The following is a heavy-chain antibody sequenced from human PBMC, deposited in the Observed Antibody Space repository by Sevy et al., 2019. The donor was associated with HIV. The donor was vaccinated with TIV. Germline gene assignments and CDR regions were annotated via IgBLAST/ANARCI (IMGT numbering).Heavy chain of an antibody. CDR2: IKEDGSEK. D-gene: IGHD6-13*01. V-gene: IGHV3-7*03. CDR1: GFILSSNW. J-gene: IGHJ3*01. CDR3: ARESTAAGVEAFDV. Sequence: GGSLRLSCAASGFILSSNWMSWVRQAPGKGLEWVANIKEDGSEKYYVDSVKGRFTISKDNAKNSLYLQMNSLRAEDTAVYYSARESTAAGVEAFDVWGQGTMVTVSS.